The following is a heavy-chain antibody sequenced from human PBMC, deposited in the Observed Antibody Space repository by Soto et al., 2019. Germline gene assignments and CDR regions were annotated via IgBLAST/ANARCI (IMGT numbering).Heavy chain of an antibody. J-gene: IGHJ4*02. CDR1: GGSISSYY. CDR2: IYYSGST. Sequence: PSETLSLTCTVSGGSISSYYWSWIRQPPGKGLEWIGYIYYSGSTNYNPSLKSRVTISVDTSKNQFSLKLSSVTAADTAVYYCARQGLGVWHARSGYFDYWGQGTLVTVSS. D-gene: IGHD3-10*01. CDR3: ARQGLGVWHARSGYFDY. V-gene: IGHV4-59*08.